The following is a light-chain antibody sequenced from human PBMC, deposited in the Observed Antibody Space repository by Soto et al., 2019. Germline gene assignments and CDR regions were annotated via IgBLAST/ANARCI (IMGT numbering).Light chain of an antibody. J-gene: IGLJ3*02. V-gene: IGLV2-23*01. CDR3: CSYAGRSSWV. CDR1: SSDVGNYNL. Sequence: QSALTQPASVSGSPGQSITISCTGSSSDVGNYNLVSWHQQHPGKAPKLMIYEGTKRPSGVSDRFSGSRSGNTASLTISGLQAEDEADYYCCSYAGRSSWVFGGGTKL. CDR2: EGT.